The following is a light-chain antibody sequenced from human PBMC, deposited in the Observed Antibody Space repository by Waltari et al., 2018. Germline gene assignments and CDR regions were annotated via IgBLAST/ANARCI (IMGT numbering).Light chain of an antibody. CDR2: GNN. CDR3: GAWDDSLIGPV. V-gene: IGLV1-44*01. J-gene: IGLJ3*02. CDR1: SSNIGSNT. Sequence: QSVLTQSPSTSGTTGQKVTISCPGSSSNIGSNTGTWYQQLPGTATKLLIYGNNQRPSGVPDRFSGSKSGTSASLAISGLQSEDEADYYCGAWDDSLIGPVFGGGTKLTVL.